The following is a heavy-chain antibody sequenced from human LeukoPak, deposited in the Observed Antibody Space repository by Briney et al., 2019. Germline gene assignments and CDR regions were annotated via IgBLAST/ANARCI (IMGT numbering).Heavy chain of an antibody. CDR2: IYYSGST. D-gene: IGHD5-24*01. Sequence: SETLSLTCTVSGGSISSYYWSWMRQPPGKGLEWIGYIYYSGSTNYNPSLKSRVTISVDTSKNQFSLKLSSVTAADTAVYYCARMATIQSYYGMDVWGQGTTVTVSS. V-gene: IGHV4-59*08. CDR3: ARMATIQSYYGMDV. CDR1: GGSISSYY. J-gene: IGHJ6*02.